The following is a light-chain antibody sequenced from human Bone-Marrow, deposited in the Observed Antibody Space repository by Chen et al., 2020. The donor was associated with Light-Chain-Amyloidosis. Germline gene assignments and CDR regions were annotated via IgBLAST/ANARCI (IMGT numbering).Light chain of an antibody. CDR3: QVWDRSSDRPV. CDR2: DNS. V-gene: IGLV3-21*02. Sequence: SYVLTQPPSVSVAPGQTARLTCGGRNIGTYSVHWYQQRPGQAPVLVVYDNSDRPSGIPERLSGSNSGNTATLTISRVEAGDEADYYCQVWDRSSDRPVFGGGTKLTVL. J-gene: IGLJ3*02. CDR1: NIGTYS.